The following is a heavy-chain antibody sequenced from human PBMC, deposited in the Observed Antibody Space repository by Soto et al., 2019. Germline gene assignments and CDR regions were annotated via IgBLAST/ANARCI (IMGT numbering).Heavy chain of an antibody. J-gene: IGHJ4*02. Sequence: QVQIQQWGGGLLKPSETLSLSCTVYGGSFSNYAWRWIRQPPGRGLEWIGEIYHNGKSDYNPSLKSRVTIAVDTSKNQFSLKLSSVIAADTAVYFCARGGYWRFDYWGQGALVTVSS. CDR1: GGSFSNYA. CDR3: ARGGYWRFDY. D-gene: IGHD3-22*01. CDR2: IYHNGKS. V-gene: IGHV4-34*01.